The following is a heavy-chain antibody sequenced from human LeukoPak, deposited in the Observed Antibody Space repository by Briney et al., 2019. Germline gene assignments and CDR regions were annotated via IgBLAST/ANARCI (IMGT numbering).Heavy chain of an antibody. J-gene: IGHJ4*02. D-gene: IGHD3-10*01. CDR3: ARTVNIQSKNRNSPTGGYFDY. Sequence: GRSLRLSCAASGFTFSSYGMHWVRQAPGKGLEWVAVVSYDGSNKYYADSVKGRFTISRDNSKSTLYLQMNSLRPEDTAVYYCARTVNIQSKNRNSPTGGYFDYWGQGTLVTVSS. CDR1: GFTFSSYG. V-gene: IGHV3-30*03. CDR2: VSYDGSNK.